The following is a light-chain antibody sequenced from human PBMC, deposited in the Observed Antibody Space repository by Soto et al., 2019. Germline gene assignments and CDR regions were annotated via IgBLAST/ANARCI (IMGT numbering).Light chain of an antibody. V-gene: IGKV1-39*01. CDR2: AAS. CDR3: QQSYTTTRP. CDR1: QSISTF. Sequence: DIQMTQSPSSLSASVGDRVSVTGRASQSISTFLNWYQQRPGEAPNLLIYAASSLQSGVPSRFSGSVAGPDFHLPIGRRQPEDFATFYFQQSYTTTRPLGQGTKA. J-gene: IGKJ1*01.